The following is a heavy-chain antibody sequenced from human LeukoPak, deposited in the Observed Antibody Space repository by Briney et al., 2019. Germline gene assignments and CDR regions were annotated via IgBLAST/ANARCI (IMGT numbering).Heavy chain of an antibody. CDR2: INPNGGGT. J-gene: IGHJ4*02. CDR3: ASLRGGYSSSWYPFDY. CDR1: GYTFTGYY. V-gene: IGHV1-2*02. D-gene: IGHD6-13*01. Sequence: GASVKVSCKASGYTFTGYYMHWVRQAPGQGLEWMGWINPNGGGTNYAQKFQGRVTMIRDTSISTAYMELSRLRSDDTAVYYCASLRGGYSSSWYPFDYWGQGTLVTVSS.